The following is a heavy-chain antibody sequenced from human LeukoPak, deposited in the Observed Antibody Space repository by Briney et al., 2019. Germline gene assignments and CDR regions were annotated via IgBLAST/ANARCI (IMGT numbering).Heavy chain of an antibody. CDR1: GGSFSGYY. CDR2: ISGSGGST. V-gene: IGHV3-23*01. J-gene: IGHJ3*02. CDR3: AKDMHDAVVIGFDI. D-gene: IGHD2/OR15-2a*01. Sequence: PSETLSLTCAVYGGSFSGYYWSWVRQAPGKGLEWVSAISGSGGSTYYADSVKGRFTISRDNSKNTLYLQMNSLRAEDTAVYYCAKDMHDAVVIGFDIWGQGTMVTVSS.